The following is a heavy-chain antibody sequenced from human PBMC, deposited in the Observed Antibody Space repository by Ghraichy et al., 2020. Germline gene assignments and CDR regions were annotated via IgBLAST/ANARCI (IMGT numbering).Heavy chain of an antibody. CDR1: GGSFSGYY. CDR2: INHSGST. CDR3: ARDLPPYYMDV. Sequence: ETLSLTCAVYGGSFSGYYWSWIRQPPGKGLEWIGEINHSGSTNYNPSLKSRVTISVDTSKNQFSLKLSSVTAADTAVYYCARDLPPYYMDVWGKGTTVTVSS. J-gene: IGHJ6*03. V-gene: IGHV4-34*01.